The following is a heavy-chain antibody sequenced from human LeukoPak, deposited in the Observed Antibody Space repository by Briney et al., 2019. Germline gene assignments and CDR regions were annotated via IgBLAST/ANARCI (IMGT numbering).Heavy chain of an antibody. CDR1: GVSINTCCYY. V-gene: IGHV4-61*01. CDR2: KYYSGST. CDR3: ARGRSYGFDFDS. D-gene: IGHD5-18*01. Sequence: SETLSLTCDVSGVSINTCCYYWTWIRQPPRKGLEWIGYKYYSGSTRYNSSLRSPLTISLDSSKNQFSLRLTSVTAADTAVYYCARGRSYGFDFDSWGPGTLVIVSS. J-gene: IGHJ4*02.